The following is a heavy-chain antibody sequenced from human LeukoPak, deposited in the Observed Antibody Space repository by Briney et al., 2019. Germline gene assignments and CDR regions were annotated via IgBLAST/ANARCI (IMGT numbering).Heavy chain of an antibody. CDR2: IRYDERNK. J-gene: IGHJ4*02. CDR3: AKDRGNSGDYYLDY. V-gene: IGHV3-30*02. D-gene: IGHD1-26*01. CDR1: GFTFSGYG. Sequence: GGSLRLSCAASGFTFSGYGMHWVRQAPGKGLEWVTFIRYDERNKYYADSVKGRFTISRDNSKNTLYLQMNSLRAEDTAVYYCAKDRGNSGDYYLDYWGQGTLVTVSS.